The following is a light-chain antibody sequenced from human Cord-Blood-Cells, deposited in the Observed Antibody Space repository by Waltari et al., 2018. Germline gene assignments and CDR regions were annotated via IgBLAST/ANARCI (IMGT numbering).Light chain of an antibody. J-gene: IGLJ3*02. CDR1: SRDVGGYNY. V-gene: IGLV2-14*03. CDR3: SSYTSISTRV. CDR2: DVS. Sequence: QSALTQPSSVSGSPGQPINISCTGTSRDVGGYNYVFWYQQHPDKAPKLLIYDVSNSPARVSNRFSVSKSGITASLTISGLQAEVEADYYCSSYTSISTRVFGGGTKLTVL.